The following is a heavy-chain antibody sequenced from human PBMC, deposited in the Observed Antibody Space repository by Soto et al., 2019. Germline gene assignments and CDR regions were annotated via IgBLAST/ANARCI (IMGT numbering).Heavy chain of an antibody. Sequence: GGSLRLSCAASGFTFSDHYIDGVRQATGKGLEWVGRTRNKGKTYTAEYAAFVKGRFTISRDDSKNSLYLQMDSLKIEDTAVYYCARSGSSTSCYDYWGRGTLVTVSS. CDR3: ARSGSSTSCYDY. J-gene: IGHJ4*02. CDR2: TRNKGKTYTA. CDR1: GFTFSDHY. D-gene: IGHD2-2*01. V-gene: IGHV3-72*01.